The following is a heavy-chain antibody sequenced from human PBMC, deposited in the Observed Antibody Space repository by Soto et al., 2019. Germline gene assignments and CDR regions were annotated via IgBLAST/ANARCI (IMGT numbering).Heavy chain of an antibody. Sequence: PLETLSLTCTVSGGSISSYYWSWIRQPPGKGLEWIGYIYYSGSTNYNPSLKSRVTISVDTSKNQFSLKLSSVTAADTAVYYCARSLGYCSGGSCPLFYFDYWGQGTLVTVSS. V-gene: IGHV4-59*08. D-gene: IGHD2-15*01. CDR1: GGSISSYY. J-gene: IGHJ4*02. CDR3: ARSLGYCSGGSCPLFYFDY. CDR2: IYYSGST.